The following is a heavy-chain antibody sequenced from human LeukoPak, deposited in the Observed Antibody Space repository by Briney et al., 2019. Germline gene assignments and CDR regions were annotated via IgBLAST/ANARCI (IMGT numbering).Heavy chain of an antibody. CDR2: INPNTGET. CDR3: ARDQGSLTRSWYTGY. J-gene: IGHJ4*02. Sequence: ASVKVSCKASGYTFTGDHIHWVRQAPGQGLEWMGRINPNTGETNFAQKFQGRVTMTRDTSITTAFMELSSLRPDDTAVYFCARDQGSLTRSWYTGYWGQGTQVTVSS. D-gene: IGHD6-13*01. V-gene: IGHV1-2*06. CDR1: GYTFTGDH.